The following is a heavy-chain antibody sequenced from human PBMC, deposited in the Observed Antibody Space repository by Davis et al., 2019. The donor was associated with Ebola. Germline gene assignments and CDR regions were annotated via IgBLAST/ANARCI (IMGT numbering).Heavy chain of an antibody. Sequence: ASVKVSCKASGYTFTSYGISWVRQAPGQGLEWMGWISAYNGNTNYAQKLQGRVTMTTDTSTSTAYMELRSLRSDDTAVYYCARDSAVAAAGWSGMDVWGQGTTVTVSS. CDR2: ISAYNGNT. J-gene: IGHJ6*02. D-gene: IGHD6-13*01. V-gene: IGHV1-18*01. CDR1: GYTFTSYG. CDR3: ARDSAVAAAGWSGMDV.